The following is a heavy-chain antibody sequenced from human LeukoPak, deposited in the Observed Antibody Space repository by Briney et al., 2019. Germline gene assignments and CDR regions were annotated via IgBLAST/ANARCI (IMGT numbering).Heavy chain of an antibody. D-gene: IGHD4-23*01. J-gene: IGHJ4*02. CDR1: GGXISSYF. V-gene: IGHV4-59*01. CDR2: IYYSGST. Sequence: SETLSLTCTVSGGXISSYFCSWIRQPPGKGLEWIGYIYYSGSTNYNPSLKSRVTISVDTSKNQFSLKLSSVTAADTAVYYCARSAPYGANSDYWGQGTLVTVSS. CDR3: ARSAPYGANSDY.